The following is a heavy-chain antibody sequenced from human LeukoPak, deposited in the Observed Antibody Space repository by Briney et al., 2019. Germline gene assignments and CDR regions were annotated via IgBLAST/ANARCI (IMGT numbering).Heavy chain of an antibody. CDR3: AKNGDRGAFCSGGTCYPYYYYYMDV. V-gene: IGHV3-30*04. J-gene: IGHJ6*03. CDR1: GFTFSSYA. CDR2: ISYDGSNK. D-gene: IGHD2-15*01. Sequence: GRSLRLSCAASGFTFSSYAMHWVRQAPGKGLEWVAVISYDGSNKYYADSVKGRFTISRDNAKNSLYLLMNSLRAEDTAVYYCAKNGDRGAFCSGGTCYPYYYYYMDVWGKGTTVTISS.